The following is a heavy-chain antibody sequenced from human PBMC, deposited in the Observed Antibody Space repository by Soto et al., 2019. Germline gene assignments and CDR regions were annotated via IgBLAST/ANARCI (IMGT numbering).Heavy chain of an antibody. V-gene: IGHV3-23*01. CDR1: GFTFSRYD. CDR2: ISGSCGST. Sequence: EVQLLESGGGLVQPGGSLRLSCAASGFTFSRYDMSWVRQAPGKGLEWVSAISGSCGSTYYADSVKGRFTISRDNSKNTLYLQMNSLRAEDTAVYYCAKAAYSSSWYPFYYFDYWGQGTLVTVSS. D-gene: IGHD6-13*01. J-gene: IGHJ4*02. CDR3: AKAAYSSSWYPFYYFDY.